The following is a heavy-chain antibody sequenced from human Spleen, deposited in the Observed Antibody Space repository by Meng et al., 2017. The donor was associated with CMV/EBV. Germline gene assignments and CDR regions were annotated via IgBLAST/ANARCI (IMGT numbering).Heavy chain of an antibody. J-gene: IGHJ6*02. V-gene: IGHV3-7*03. CDR3: ARDLAYYDFWSGYALSDV. CDR1: GFSFGNYW. CDR2: IKQDESEK. D-gene: IGHD3-3*01. Sequence: GESLKISCAASGFSFGNYWMNWVRQAPGQGLEWVANIKQDESEKNYVDSVKGRFTISRDNAKNSLYLQMNSLRAEDTALYYCARDLAYYDFWSGYALSDVWGQGTTVTVSS.